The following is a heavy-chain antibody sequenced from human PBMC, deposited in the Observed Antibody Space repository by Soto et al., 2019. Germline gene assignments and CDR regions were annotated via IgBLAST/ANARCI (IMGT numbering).Heavy chain of an antibody. CDR1: GFTFSSYG. D-gene: IGHD3-3*01. Sequence: GGSLRLSCAASGFTFSSYGMHWVRQAPGKGLEWVAVISYDGSNKYYADSVKGRFTISRDNSKNTLYLQMNSLRAEDTAVYYCAKVLRFLEQDSAEHYYYYMDVWGKGTTVTVSS. CDR2: ISYDGSNK. J-gene: IGHJ6*03. CDR3: AKVLRFLEQDSAEHYYYYMDV. V-gene: IGHV3-30*18.